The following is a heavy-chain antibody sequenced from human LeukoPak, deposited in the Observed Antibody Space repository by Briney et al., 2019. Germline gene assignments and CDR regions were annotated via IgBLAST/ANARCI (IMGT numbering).Heavy chain of an antibody. Sequence: GGSRRLSCAASGFTFSSYAMHWVRQAPGKGLERVAVISYDGSNKYYADSVKGRFTISRDNSKNTLYLQMNSLRAEDTAVYYCARGLVLGPKTHFDYWGQGTLVTVSS. CDR1: GFTFSSYA. V-gene: IGHV3-30-3*01. CDR2: ISYDGSNK. J-gene: IGHJ4*02. D-gene: IGHD6-19*01. CDR3: ARGLVLGPKTHFDY.